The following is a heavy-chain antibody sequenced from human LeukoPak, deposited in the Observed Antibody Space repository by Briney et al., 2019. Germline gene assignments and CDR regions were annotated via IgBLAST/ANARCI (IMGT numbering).Heavy chain of an antibody. V-gene: IGHV3-9*01. CDR2: ISRNSDSI. J-gene: IGHJ3*02. CDR1: GFTFDDYS. D-gene: IGHD3-22*01. CDR3: AKGGKAPYYYDSSGYPDAFDI. Sequence: SLRLSCAASGFTFDDYSMHWVRRAPGKGLEWGSGISRNSDSIAYADSVKGRFTISRDNSKNTLYLQMNSLRAEDTAVYYCAKGGKAPYYYDSSGYPDAFDIWGQGTMVTVSS.